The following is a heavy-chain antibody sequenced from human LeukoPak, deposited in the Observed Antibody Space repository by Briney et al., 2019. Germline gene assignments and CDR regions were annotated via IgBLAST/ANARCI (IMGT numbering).Heavy chain of an antibody. J-gene: IGHJ3*02. CDR2: IYHSGST. CDR1: GYSISSGYY. Sequence: SETLSLTCTVSGYSISSGYYWGWIRQPPGKGLEWIGSIYHSGSTYYNPSLKSRVTISVDRSKNQFSLKLSSVTAADTAVYYCARVLIVVVPAATKGDAFDIWGQGTMVTVSS. D-gene: IGHD2-2*01. V-gene: IGHV4-38-2*02. CDR3: ARVLIVVVPAATKGDAFDI.